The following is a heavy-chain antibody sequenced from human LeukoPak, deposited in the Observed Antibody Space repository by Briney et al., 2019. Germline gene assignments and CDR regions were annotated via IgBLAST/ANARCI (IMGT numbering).Heavy chain of an antibody. CDR3: ARYGGSCYLCYYYYMDV. CDR1: GFTFSSYA. V-gene: IGHV3-30*04. Sequence: GGSLRLSCAASGFTFSSYAMHWVRQAPGKGLEWVAVIPYDGSNKYYADSVKGRFTISRDNSKNALYLQMNSLRAEDTAVYYCARYGGSCYLCYYYYMDVWGKGTTVTVSS. J-gene: IGHJ6*03. D-gene: IGHD2-15*01. CDR2: IPYDGSNK.